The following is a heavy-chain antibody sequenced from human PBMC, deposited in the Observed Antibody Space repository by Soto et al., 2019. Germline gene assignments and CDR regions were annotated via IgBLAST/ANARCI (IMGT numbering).Heavy chain of an antibody. CDR2: ISYDGINK. CDR3: ARDWVRIVRAGGGFDY. Sequence: GGSLRLSCVASGFSFSNYAMHRVRQAPGKGLEWVAVISYDGINKYYADSVKGRFTISRDNSKNTLYLQMNSLKTEDTSVYFCARDWVRIVRAGGGFDYWGQGTLVTVSS. CDR1: GFSFSNYA. J-gene: IGHJ4*02. D-gene: IGHD1-26*01. V-gene: IGHV3-30*03.